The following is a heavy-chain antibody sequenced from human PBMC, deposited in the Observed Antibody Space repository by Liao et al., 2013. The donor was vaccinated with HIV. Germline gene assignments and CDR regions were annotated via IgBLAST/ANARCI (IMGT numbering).Heavy chain of an antibody. V-gene: IGHV4-39*07. D-gene: IGHD3-3*01. CDR1: GGSISSSSYY. CDR3: ARANFYDFWSYAFDI. J-gene: IGHJ3*02. Sequence: QLQLQESGPGLVKPSETLSLTCTVSGGSISSSSYYWGWIRQPPGKGLEWIGYISHRGTTYYNPSLRSRLAISTDTSKSQFSLRLISVTAADTAVYYCARANFYDFWSYAFDIWGQGTMVTVSS. CDR2: ISHRGTT.